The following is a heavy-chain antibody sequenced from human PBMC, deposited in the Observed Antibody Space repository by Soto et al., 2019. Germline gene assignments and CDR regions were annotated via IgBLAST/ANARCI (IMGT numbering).Heavy chain of an antibody. CDR3: ARGRRDGYKGY. Sequence: PSETLSLTCAVSCYSISSGYYWGWIRHPPGKGLEWIGSISHSGSTYYNPSLKSRVTISVATSKNQSSLKLSSVTAADTAVYYCARGRRDGYKGYWGQGTLVTVSS. CDR2: ISHSGST. V-gene: IGHV4-38-2*01. D-gene: IGHD5-12*01. CDR1: CYSISSGYY. J-gene: IGHJ4*02.